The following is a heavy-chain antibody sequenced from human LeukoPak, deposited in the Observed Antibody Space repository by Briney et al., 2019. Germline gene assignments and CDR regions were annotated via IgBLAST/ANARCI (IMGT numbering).Heavy chain of an antibody. CDR1: GGSISSSSYY. CDR3: ARVVVVAADSRYYYYYGMDV. Sequence: TSETLSLTCTVSGGSISSSSYYWGWIRQPPGKGLEWIGSIYYSGSTYYNPSLKSRVTISVDTSKSQFSLKLSSVTAADTAVYYCARVVVVAADSRYYYYYGMDVWGQGTTVTVSS. CDR2: IYYSGST. V-gene: IGHV4-39*07. J-gene: IGHJ6*02. D-gene: IGHD2-15*01.